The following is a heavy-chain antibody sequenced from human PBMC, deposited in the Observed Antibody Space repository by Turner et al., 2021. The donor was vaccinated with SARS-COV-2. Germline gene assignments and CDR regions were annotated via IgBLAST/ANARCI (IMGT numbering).Heavy chain of an antibody. CDR1: GSTCTSYG. Sequence: QVQLLQPGAHVKTPGASLKAPCKAVGSTCTSYGFSWVRQAPGQGLEWMGWISYYNGNTNYDQKLKGRVTITTDTSKNKAYMELRTLRSEDTAVYYCARAYDARSCDHSYGIDDWGQGTPVTVSS. CDR3: ARAYDARSCDHSYGIDD. CDR2: ISYYNGNT. J-gene: IGHJ6*02. V-gene: IGHV1-18*01. D-gene: IGHD3-10*01.